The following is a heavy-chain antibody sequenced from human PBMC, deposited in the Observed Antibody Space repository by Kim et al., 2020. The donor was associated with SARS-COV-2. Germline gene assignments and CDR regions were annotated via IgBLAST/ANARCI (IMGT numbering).Heavy chain of an antibody. Sequence: SVKVSCKASGGTFSSYAISWVRQAPGQGLEWMGGIIPIFGTANYAQKFQGRVTITADESTSTAYMELSSLRSEDTAVYYCARRKREYCGGDCPDPVGFDPWGQGTLVTVSS. V-gene: IGHV1-69*13. J-gene: IGHJ5*02. CDR3: ARRKREYCGGDCPDPVGFDP. D-gene: IGHD2-21*02. CDR1: GGTFSSYA. CDR2: IIPIFGTA.